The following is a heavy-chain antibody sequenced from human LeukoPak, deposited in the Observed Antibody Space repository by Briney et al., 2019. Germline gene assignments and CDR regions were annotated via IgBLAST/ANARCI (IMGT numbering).Heavy chain of an antibody. J-gene: IGHJ4*02. Sequence: GGSLRLSCAASGFTFSSYSMNWVRQAPGKGLEWVSYISSSSSTIYYADSVKGRFTISRDNAKNSLYLQMNSLRAEDTAMYYCARSNYDILTGYYRLFDYWGQGTLVTVSS. D-gene: IGHD3-9*01. CDR1: GFTFSSYS. V-gene: IGHV3-48*04. CDR3: ARSNYDILTGYYRLFDY. CDR2: ISSSSSTI.